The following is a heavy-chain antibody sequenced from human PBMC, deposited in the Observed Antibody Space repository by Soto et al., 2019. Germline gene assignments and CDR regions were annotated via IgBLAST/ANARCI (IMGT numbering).Heavy chain of an antibody. Sequence: QVQVVQSGGEVKKPGASVKLSCTASGYTFTSYGISWVRQAPGQGLEWMGWISAYNGKTNYAQNVQGRVTMTTDTSTRTAYMDLRSLRSDDTAVYYCARGGDVIYYHGMDVWGQGTTVTVSS. CDR1: GYTFTSYG. D-gene: IGHD5-12*01. V-gene: IGHV1-18*01. CDR2: ISAYNGKT. CDR3: ARGGDVIYYHGMDV. J-gene: IGHJ6*02.